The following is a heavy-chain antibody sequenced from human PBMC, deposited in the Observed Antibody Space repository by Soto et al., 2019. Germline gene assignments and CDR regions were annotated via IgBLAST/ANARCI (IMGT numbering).Heavy chain of an antibody. J-gene: IGHJ4*02. CDR2: MNPNTGNS. V-gene: IGHV1-8*01. D-gene: IGHD1-1*01. Sequence: SVKVSCKAFGYTFTSYDIYWVRQATGQGLEWMGWMNPNTGNSAYAQKFQGRVTVTSDTSINTVHMELSSLRSEDTAVYYCARRAETNGWNGFGADKYYFDFWGQGTLVTVSS. CDR1: GYTFTSYD. CDR3: ARRAETNGWNGFGADKYYFDF.